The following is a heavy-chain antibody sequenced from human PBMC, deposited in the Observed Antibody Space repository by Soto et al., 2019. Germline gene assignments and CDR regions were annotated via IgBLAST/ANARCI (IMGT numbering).Heavy chain of an antibody. CDR2: IGDSGSTT. V-gene: IGHV3-23*01. J-gene: IGHJ6*02. Sequence: EVQLLESGGGLVQPGGSLRLSCAASGFTFSRFAMNWVRQAPGKGLEWVSGIGDSGSTTYYADSVKGRFTISRDNSKNTLFLQMNSLRAEDTAIYYCAKDSLGDYCYYGRDVWGQGTTVTVSS. CDR3: AKDSLGDYCYYGRDV. D-gene: IGHD2-15*01. CDR1: GFTFSRFA.